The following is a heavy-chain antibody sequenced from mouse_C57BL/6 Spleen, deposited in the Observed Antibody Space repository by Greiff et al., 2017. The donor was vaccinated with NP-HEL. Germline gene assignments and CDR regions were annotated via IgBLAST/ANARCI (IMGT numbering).Heavy chain of an antibody. Sequence: QVQLQQSGAELVKPGASVKLSCKASGYTFTSYWMQWVKQRPGQGLEWIGEIDPSDSYTNYHQKFKGKATLTVDTSSSTAYMQLSSLTSEDSAVYYCARKITTVVARYFDVWGTGTTVTVSS. V-gene: IGHV1-50*01. CDR1: GYTFTSYW. J-gene: IGHJ1*03. CDR3: ARKITTVVARYFDV. D-gene: IGHD1-1*01. CDR2: IDPSDSYT.